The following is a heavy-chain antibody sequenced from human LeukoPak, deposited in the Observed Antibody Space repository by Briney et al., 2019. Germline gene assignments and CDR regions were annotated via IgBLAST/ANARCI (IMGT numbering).Heavy chain of an antibody. Sequence: GASVKVSCEASGYTFTSYGISWVRQAPGQGLEWMGWISAYNGNTNYAQKLQGRVTMTTDTSTSTAYMELRSLRSDDTAVYYCAREELQNIYYYYGMDVWGQGTTVTVSS. CDR1: GYTFTSYG. V-gene: IGHV1-18*01. J-gene: IGHJ6*02. CDR3: AREELQNIYYYYGMDV. D-gene: IGHD3-10*01. CDR2: ISAYNGNT.